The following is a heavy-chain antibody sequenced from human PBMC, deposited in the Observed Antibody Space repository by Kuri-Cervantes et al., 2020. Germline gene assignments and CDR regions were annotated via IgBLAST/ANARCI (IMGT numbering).Heavy chain of an antibody. CDR3: ARDRGGHYGMDV. V-gene: IGHV3-66*01. J-gene: IGHJ6*02. D-gene: IGHD6-25*01. CDR1: GFTVSSNY. CDR2: IYSGGST. Sequence: LSLTFAASGFTVSSNYMSWVRQAPGKGLEWVSVIYSGGSTYYADSLKGRFIISRDNSKNTLYLQMNSLRVEDTAVYYCARDRGGHYGMDVWGQGTTVTVSS.